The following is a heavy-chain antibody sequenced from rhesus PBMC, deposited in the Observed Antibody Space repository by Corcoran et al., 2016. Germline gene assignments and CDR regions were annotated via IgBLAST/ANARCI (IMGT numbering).Heavy chain of an antibody. Sequence: EVQLVQPGAEVKRPGESLKLSCKISGYSFTSYRISWVRQMPGKGLGGMGAIDPSDSDTTYSPSFQGQVTISADKSISTAYLQWSSLKASDSATYYCAKTVGGSSPFDYWGQGVLVTVSS. V-gene: IGHV5-2*01. CDR3: AKTVGGSSPFDY. D-gene: IGHD4-29*01. CDR2: IDPSDSDT. CDR1: GYSFTSYR. J-gene: IGHJ4*01.